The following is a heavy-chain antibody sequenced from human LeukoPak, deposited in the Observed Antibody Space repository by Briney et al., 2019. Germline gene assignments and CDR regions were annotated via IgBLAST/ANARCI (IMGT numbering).Heavy chain of an antibody. V-gene: IGHV1-69*10. J-gene: IGHJ6*03. CDR3: ARGSGSYPYYYYYYMDV. CDR1: GGTFSSYA. CDR2: ISAYNGNT. D-gene: IGHD1-26*01. Sequence: ASVKVSCKASGGTFSSYAISWVRQAPGQGLEWMGWISAYNGNTNYAQKFQGRVTITADKSTSTAYMELSSLRSEDTAVYYCARGSGSYPYYYYYYMDVWGKGTTVTVSS.